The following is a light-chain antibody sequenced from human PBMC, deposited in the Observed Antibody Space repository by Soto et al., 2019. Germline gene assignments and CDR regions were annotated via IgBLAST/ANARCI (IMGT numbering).Light chain of an antibody. J-gene: IGKJ2*01. CDR2: SAS. Sequence: IVLTQSPGTLSLSPGERATLSCRASQSVASRSLAWYQQKPGQAPRLLMYSASKRATGIPDRFSGSGSGTDFTLTISRLEPEDFAVYYCQQYGRSPPMYTFGQGTKLEIK. CDR3: QQYGRSPPMYT. CDR1: QSVASRS. V-gene: IGKV3-20*01.